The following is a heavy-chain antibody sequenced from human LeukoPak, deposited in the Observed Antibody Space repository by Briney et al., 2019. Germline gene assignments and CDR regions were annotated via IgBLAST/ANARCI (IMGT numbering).Heavy chain of an antibody. V-gene: IGHV4-38-2*02. Sequence: PSETLSLTCTVSGYSISSGYYWGWIRQPPGKGLEWIGSIYHSGSTYYNPSLKSRVTISVDTSKNQFSLKLSSVTAADTAVYYCAGLGLSLDYGGQGTLVTVSS. CDR2: IYHSGST. D-gene: IGHD7-27*01. CDR3: AGLGLSLDY. CDR1: GYSISSGYY. J-gene: IGHJ4*02.